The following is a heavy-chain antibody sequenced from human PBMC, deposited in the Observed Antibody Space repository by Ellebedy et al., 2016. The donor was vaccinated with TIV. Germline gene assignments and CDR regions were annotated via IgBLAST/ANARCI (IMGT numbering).Heavy chain of an antibody. CDR1: GFTFSSFS. Sequence: GESLKISCSASGFTFSSFSMNWVRQAPGKGLEWVSYIPRDSDAMSYADSVKGRFTISRDNAKNSLYLKMNSLRDADTAVYYSVRDLHWAFDIWGQGTVVTVSS. D-gene: IGHD1-1*01. CDR3: VRDLHWAFDI. J-gene: IGHJ3*02. V-gene: IGHV3-48*02. CDR2: IPRDSDAM.